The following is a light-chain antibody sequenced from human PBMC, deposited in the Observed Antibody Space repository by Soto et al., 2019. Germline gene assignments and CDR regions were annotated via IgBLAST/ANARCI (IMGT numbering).Light chain of an antibody. J-gene: IGKJ2*01. CDR2: GAS. CDR1: QGISSH. Sequence: DIQLIQSPSFLSASVGDRVSITCRASQGISSHLAWYQQIPGKGPKLLIYGASTLQSGVPSRFSDSGSGTEFTLAISSLQPEDFATYYCQQVNGYPHTFGQGTKLEI. V-gene: IGKV1-9*01. CDR3: QQVNGYPHT.